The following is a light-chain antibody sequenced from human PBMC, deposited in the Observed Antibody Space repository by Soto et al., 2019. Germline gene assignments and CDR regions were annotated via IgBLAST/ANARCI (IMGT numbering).Light chain of an antibody. CDR2: AAS. J-gene: IGKJ4*01. CDR3: QKYNSATLT. CDR1: QGISDY. V-gene: IGKV1-27*01. Sequence: DIQMTQSPSSLSSSLGDRVTITCRASQGISDYLAWYQQKPGTLPKLLIYAASNLHSGVPSRFSVSGSGTDFTLTISSLKNEDFATYYCQKYNSATLTFGGGTKV.